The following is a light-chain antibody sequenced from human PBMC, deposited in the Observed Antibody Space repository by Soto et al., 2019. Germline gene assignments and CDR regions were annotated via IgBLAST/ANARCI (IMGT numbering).Light chain of an antibody. CDR3: QQSYSTPSIT. Sequence: DIQMTQSPSSLSASVGDRVTITCRASESISRHLNRYQQKPGKAPKVLIYAASSLQNGVPSRFSGSGSGTEFTLTISSLQPEDFATYYCQQSYSTPSITFGQGTRLEIK. V-gene: IGKV1-39*01. CDR2: AAS. CDR1: ESISRH. J-gene: IGKJ5*01.